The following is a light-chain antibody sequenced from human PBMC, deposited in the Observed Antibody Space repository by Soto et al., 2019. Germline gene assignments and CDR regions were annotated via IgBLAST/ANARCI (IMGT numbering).Light chain of an antibody. CDR3: QQYGSSLC. J-gene: IGKJ3*01. Sequence: EIVLTQSPGPQSLSPGEVTTSSSRSITSVGCGYLACNHQKPGQAPRLLIYGASSRATGIPDRFSASGSGTDVTLTISRLEPDDFAVYYCQQYGSSLCFGPGTKADIK. CDR2: GAS. CDR1: TSVGCGY. V-gene: IGKV3-20*01.